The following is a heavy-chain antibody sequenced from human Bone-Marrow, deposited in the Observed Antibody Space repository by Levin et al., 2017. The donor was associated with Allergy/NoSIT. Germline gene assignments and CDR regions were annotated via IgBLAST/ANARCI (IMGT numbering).Heavy chain of an antibody. V-gene: IGHV4-34*01. D-gene: IGHD2-2*01. CDR3: ARRVRGGPFDY. CDR2: INHNEDT. Sequence: SSETLSLTCAVYGGSFSGHYWSWIRQPPGKGLEWIGDINHNEDTNYIPSHYNPSVKSRVTISLDTSKSQFSLKLRSVTAADTAVFYCARRVRGGPFDYWGQGTLVTVSS. J-gene: IGHJ4*02. CDR1: GGSFSGHY.